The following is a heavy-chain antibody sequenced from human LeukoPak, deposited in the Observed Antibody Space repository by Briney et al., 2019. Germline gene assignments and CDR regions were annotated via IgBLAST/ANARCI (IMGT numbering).Heavy chain of an antibody. CDR3: ARDRGAMAGYYFDY. J-gene: IGHJ4*01. CDR2: IYTGGST. CDR1: GFTVSNNY. V-gene: IGHV3-53*01. D-gene: IGHD6-19*01. Sequence: GGSLRLSCAASGFTVSNNYMTWVRQAPGKGLEWVSVIYTGGSTYYADSVKGRFTISRDNSKNMVYLQMNGLRAEDTAVYYCARDRGAMAGYYFDYWGHGTLVTVSS.